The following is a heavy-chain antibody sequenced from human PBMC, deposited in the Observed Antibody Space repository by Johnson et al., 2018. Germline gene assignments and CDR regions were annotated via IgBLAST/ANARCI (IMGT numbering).Heavy chain of an antibody. CDR2: IWYVGSKK. D-gene: IGHD1-14*01. CDR3: AKVLTFGIDVMDV. V-gene: IGHV3-33*06. J-gene: IGHJ6*02. Sequence: QVQLVESGGGVVQPGRSLRLSCAASGFTFSNYDMHWVRQAPGQGLEWVALIWYVGSKKNYVDSGKGRVTISRENSKNKLALQMNSLRAEDTAIYYCAKVLTFGIDVMDVWGQGTTVTVSS. CDR1: GFTFSNYD.